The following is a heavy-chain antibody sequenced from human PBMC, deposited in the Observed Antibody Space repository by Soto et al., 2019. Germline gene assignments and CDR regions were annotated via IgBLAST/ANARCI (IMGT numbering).Heavy chain of an antibody. J-gene: IGHJ4*02. CDR2: IIPILGIA. CDR1: GGTFSSYT. Sequence: SVKASCKASGGTFSSYTISWVRQAPGQGLEWMGRIIPILGIANYAQKFQGRVTITADKSTSTAYMELSSLRSEDTAVYYCAKGGLGDCFTTSCLFHFDYWGLGGVLTVSS. CDR3: AKGGLGDCFTTSCLFHFDY. D-gene: IGHD2-2*01. V-gene: IGHV1-69*02.